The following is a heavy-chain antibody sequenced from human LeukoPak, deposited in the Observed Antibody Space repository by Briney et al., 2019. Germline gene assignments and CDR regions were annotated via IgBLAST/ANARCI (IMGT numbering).Heavy chain of an antibody. D-gene: IGHD3-10*02. CDR2: FDPEDGET. J-gene: IGHJ5*02. CDR1: GYTLTELS. CDR3: AREGLLFGELLEYNWFDP. Sequence: ASVKVSCKVSGYTLTELSMHWVRQAPGKGLEWMGGFDPEDGETIYAQKFQGRVTMTRNTSISTAYMELSSLRSEDTAVYYCAREGLLFGELLEYNWFDPWGQGTLVAVSS. V-gene: IGHV1-24*01.